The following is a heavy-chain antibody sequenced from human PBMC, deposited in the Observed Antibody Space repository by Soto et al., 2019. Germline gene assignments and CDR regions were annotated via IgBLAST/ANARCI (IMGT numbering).Heavy chain of an antibody. Sequence: QVTLKESGPVLVKPTETLTLTCTVSGFSLSNARMGVSWIRQPPGKALEWLAHIFSNDEKSYSTSLKSRLTISKDTSKRQVVLTMTNMDPVDTATYYCARTLTYYDILTGDYDAFDIWGQGTMVTVSS. D-gene: IGHD3-9*01. V-gene: IGHV2-26*01. CDR1: GFSLSNARMG. J-gene: IGHJ3*02. CDR2: IFSNDEK. CDR3: ARTLTYYDILTGDYDAFDI.